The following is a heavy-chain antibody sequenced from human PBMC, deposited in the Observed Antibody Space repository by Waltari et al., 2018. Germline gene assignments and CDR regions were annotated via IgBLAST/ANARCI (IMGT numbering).Heavy chain of an antibody. CDR1: GYSFTSYW. V-gene: IGHV5-51*01. D-gene: IGHD4-17*01. J-gene: IGHJ4*02. CDR2: SYPGGWDT. CDR3: ARRERRTTVTYFDY. Sequence: EVQLVQSGAEVKKPGESLKISCKGSGYSFTSYWIGWVRQMHGKGLEWMGVSYPGGWDTREDPLSQGQVTLSADKSISTAYLQWSSLKASDTAMYYCARRERRTTVTYFDYWGQGTLVTVSS.